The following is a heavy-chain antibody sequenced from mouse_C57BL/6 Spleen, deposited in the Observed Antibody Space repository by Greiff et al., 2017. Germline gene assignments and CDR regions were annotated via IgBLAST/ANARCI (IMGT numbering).Heavy chain of an antibody. CDR1: GFTFSDAW. J-gene: IGHJ2*01. CDR2: IRNKANNHAT. V-gene: IGHV6-6*01. CDR3: TRHDTTVVARGFFDY. Sequence: EVHLVESGGGLVQPGGSMKLSCAASGFTFSDAWMDWVRQSPEKGLEWVAEIRNKANNHATYYAESVKGRFTISRDDSKSSVYLQMSSLRAEDTGIYYCTRHDTTVVARGFFDYWGQGTTLTVSS. D-gene: IGHD1-1*01.